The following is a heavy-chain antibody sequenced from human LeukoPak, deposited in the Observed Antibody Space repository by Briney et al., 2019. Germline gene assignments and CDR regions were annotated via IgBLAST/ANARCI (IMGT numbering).Heavy chain of an antibody. D-gene: IGHD3-3*01. CDR1: GGTFSSYD. J-gene: IGHJ4*02. Sequence: ASVKVSCKASGGTFSSYDINWVRQATGQGLEWMGWMNPNSGNTGYAQKFQGRVTMTRNTSISTAYMELSSLRSEDTAVYYCARGVYDFWSGYYPIDYWGQGTLVTVSS. V-gene: IGHV1-8*02. CDR3: ARGVYDFWSGYYPIDY. CDR2: MNPNSGNT.